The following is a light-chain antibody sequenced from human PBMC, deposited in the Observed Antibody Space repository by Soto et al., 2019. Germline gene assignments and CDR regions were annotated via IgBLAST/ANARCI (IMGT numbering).Light chain of an antibody. J-gene: IGLJ1*01. Sequence: QSALTQPASVFGSPGQSITFSCTGTSSDVGGYNFVSWYQQHPGKAPKLMIYEVSSRPSGVSNRFSGSKSGNTASLTISGLQAEDEADYYCTSFSSSTSLYVFGTGTKVTVL. CDR2: EVS. V-gene: IGLV2-14*03. CDR3: TSFSSSTSLYV. CDR1: SSDVGGYNF.